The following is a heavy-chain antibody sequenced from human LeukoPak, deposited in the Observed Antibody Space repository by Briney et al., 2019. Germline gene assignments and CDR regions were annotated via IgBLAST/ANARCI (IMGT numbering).Heavy chain of an antibody. D-gene: IGHD3-9*01. Sequence: SETLSLTCTVSGGSISSYYWSWIRQPPGKGLEWIGYIYYSGSTNYNPSLKSRVTISVDTSKNQFSLKLSSVTAADTAVYYCARSLPSRSSDWLPPPLYYYYGMDVWGQGTTVTVSS. J-gene: IGHJ6*02. CDR1: GGSISSYY. CDR2: IYYSGST. V-gene: IGHV4-59*01. CDR3: ARSLPSRSSDWLPPPLYYYYGMDV.